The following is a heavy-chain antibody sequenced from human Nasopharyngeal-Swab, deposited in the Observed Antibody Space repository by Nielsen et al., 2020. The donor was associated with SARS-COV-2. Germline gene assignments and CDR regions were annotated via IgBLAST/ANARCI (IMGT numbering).Heavy chain of an antibody. D-gene: IGHD3-22*01. CDR1: GGSISSYY. CDR3: ARGIVVALDY. V-gene: IGHV4-59*01. J-gene: IGHJ4*02. Sequence: SETLSLTCTVSGGSISSYYWSWIRQPPGKGLEWIGYIYYSGSTNYNPSLKSRVTISVDTSKNQFSLKLSSVTAADTAVYYCARGIVVALDYWGQGTLATVSS. CDR2: IYYSGST.